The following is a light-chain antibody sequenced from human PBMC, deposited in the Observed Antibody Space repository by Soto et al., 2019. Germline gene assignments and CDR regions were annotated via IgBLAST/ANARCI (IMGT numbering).Light chain of an antibody. J-gene: IGLJ1*01. Sequence: LTQPPSASGSPGQSVTISCTGTSSGVGGYNFVSWYQHFPGKAPKLIIYEVTKRPSGVPDRFSGSKSRNTASLTVSGLQTDDEADYYCSSYGGSNNFVFGTGTKVTVL. V-gene: IGLV2-8*01. CDR3: SSYGGSNNFV. CDR2: EVT. CDR1: SSGVGGYNF.